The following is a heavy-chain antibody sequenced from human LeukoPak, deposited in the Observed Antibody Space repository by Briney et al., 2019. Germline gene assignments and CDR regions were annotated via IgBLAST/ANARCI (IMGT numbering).Heavy chain of an antibody. D-gene: IGHD5-24*01. CDR3: AREEMATIGGFDY. CDR1: GGSISSGGYY. V-gene: IGHV4-31*03. J-gene: IGHJ4*02. CDR2: IYYSGST. Sequence: SETLSLTCTVSGGSISSGGYYWSWIRQHPGKGLEWIGYIYYSGSTYYNPSLKSRVTISVDTSKNQFSLKLSSVTAADTAVYYCAREEMATIGGFDYWGQGTLVTVSS.